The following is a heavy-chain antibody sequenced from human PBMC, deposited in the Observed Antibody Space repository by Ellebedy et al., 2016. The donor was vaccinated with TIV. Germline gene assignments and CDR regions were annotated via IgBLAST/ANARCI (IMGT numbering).Heavy chain of an antibody. D-gene: IGHD2-15*01. J-gene: IGHJ4*02. Sequence: MPSETLSLTCAVSGGSISNSGYYWGRIRQPPGKGREGYGSFYFSVSTYYNPSLKSRVTISVDTSKNQFSRKLSSVTAADTAVYYCASDPVVAATSLDYWGQGTLVTVSS. V-gene: IGHV4-39*07. CDR1: GGSISNSGYY. CDR3: ASDPVVAATSLDY. CDR2: FYFSVST.